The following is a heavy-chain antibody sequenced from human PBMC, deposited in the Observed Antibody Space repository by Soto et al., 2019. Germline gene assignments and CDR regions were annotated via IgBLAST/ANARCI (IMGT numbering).Heavy chain of an antibody. V-gene: IGHV1-2*02. CDR2: INTLSGDT. Sequence: ASVKVSCKASGYTFSGYYMHWVRQAPGQGLEWMGWINTLSGDTSFPQKFQGRLAMTRDTSIDTVFMEVSRLTSDDTAIDYCARSLLNVILPLGYWGQGTLVTVSS. CDR3: ARSLLNVILPLGY. J-gene: IGHJ4*02. D-gene: IGHD3-3*01. CDR1: GYTFSGYY.